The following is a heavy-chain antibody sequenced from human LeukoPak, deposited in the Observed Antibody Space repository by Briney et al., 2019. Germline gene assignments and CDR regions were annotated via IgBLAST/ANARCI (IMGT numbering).Heavy chain of an antibody. V-gene: IGHV3-30*03. J-gene: IGHJ6*02. Sequence: GGSLRLSCAASGFTFSSYGIHWVRQAPGKGLEWVAAIAYDGSNKYYADSVKGRFTISRDNSKESLYLQMNSLRAEDTAVYYCARDQGVVVHGKYHYYGMDVWGQGTTVTVSS. CDR3: ARDQGVVVHGKYHYYGMDV. CDR2: IAYDGSNK. D-gene: IGHD3-22*01. CDR1: GFTFSSYG.